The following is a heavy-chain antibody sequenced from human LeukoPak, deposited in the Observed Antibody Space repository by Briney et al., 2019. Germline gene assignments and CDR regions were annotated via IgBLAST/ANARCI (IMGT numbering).Heavy chain of an antibody. CDR2: IYYSGST. J-gene: IGHJ3*01. D-gene: IGHD3-10*01. CDR1: GGSISSSSYD. Sequence: SETLSLTCTVSGGSISSSSYDWGWIRQPPGKGLEWIGSIYYSGSTYYNPSLKSRVTISVDTSKTQISLKLTSVTAADTAVYYCARHMSVSYDAFDLWGRGTPVTVSS. CDR3: ARHMSVSYDAFDL. V-gene: IGHV4-39*01.